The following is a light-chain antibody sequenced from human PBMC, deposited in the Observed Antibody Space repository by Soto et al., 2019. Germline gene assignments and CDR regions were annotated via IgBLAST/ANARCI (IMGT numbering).Light chain of an antibody. CDR3: SSYTSSSTLVL. J-gene: IGLJ2*01. CDR2: DDS. CDR1: TSDVGVYKY. Sequence: QSALTQPASVSGSPGQSIAISCTGTTSDVGVYKYVSWYQQHPGKVPKLMIYDDSHRPSRVSDRFSGSKSGNTASLSISGLQAEDEADYYCSSYTSSSTLVLFGGGTKLTVL. V-gene: IGLV2-14*03.